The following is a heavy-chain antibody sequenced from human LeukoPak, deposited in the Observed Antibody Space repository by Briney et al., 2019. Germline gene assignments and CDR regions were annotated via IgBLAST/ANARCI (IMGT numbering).Heavy chain of an antibody. CDR2: ITPIFGTA. V-gene: IGHV1-69*13. Sequence: SVKVSCKASGGTFSSYAISWVRQAPGQGLEWMGGITPIFGTANYAQKFQGRVTITADESTSTAYMELSSLRSEDTAVYYCARPQNQIHYYDSSGYSGAFDIWGQGTMVTVSS. J-gene: IGHJ3*02. CDR3: ARPQNQIHYYDSSGYSGAFDI. D-gene: IGHD3-22*01. CDR1: GGTFSSYA.